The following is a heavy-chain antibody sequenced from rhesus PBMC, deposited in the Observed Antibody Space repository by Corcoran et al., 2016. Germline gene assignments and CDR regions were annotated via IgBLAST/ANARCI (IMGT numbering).Heavy chain of an antibody. J-gene: IGHJ5-1*01. D-gene: IGHD4-17*01. CDR2: IGGTDGAT. CDR3: VRHPEHANFEYRFPV. CDR1: GYSINSGYG. V-gene: IGHV4-127*01. Sequence: QGQLQESGPVLVTPSETLSLTCSVSGYSINSGYGWSWIRQSPGKGLEWIGYIGGTDGATNNNPSLKSRVTISKDTSKNQFSLKLTSVVAADTAVYYCVRHPEHANFEYRFPVWGAGVLVIVSS.